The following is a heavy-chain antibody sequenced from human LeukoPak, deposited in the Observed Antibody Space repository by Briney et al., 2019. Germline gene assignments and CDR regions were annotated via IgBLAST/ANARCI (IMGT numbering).Heavy chain of an antibody. CDR2: ISASGSYT. V-gene: IGHV3-11*06. CDR3: ARDFGYF. Sequence: PGGSLRLSCAASGFGFSDEYMSWIRQAPGQGLEWISYISASGSYTNYADSVKGRFTISRDNAKNSLYLQMNSLRAEDTAVYYCARDFGYFWGQGTLVTVSS. CDR1: GFGFSDEY. D-gene: IGHD3-10*01. J-gene: IGHJ4*02.